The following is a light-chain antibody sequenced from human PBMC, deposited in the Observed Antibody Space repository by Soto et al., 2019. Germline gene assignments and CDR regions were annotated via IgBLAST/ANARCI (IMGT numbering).Light chain of an antibody. CDR2: DAS. CDR3: QQSYSIPPT. V-gene: IGKV1-39*01. CDR1: QNINAW. Sequence: DLHMTQSPSSLSVSVGDRVTITCRTSQNINAWLAWYQQRPGQAPKLLIYDASSLESGVPSRFSGSGSGTDFTLTINSLQPEDTAIYYCQQSYSIPPTFGQGTNVDIK. J-gene: IGKJ1*01.